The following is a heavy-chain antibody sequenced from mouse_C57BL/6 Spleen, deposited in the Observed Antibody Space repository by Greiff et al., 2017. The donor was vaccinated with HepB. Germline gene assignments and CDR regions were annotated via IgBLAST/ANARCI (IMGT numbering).Heavy chain of an antibody. V-gene: IGHV1-64*01. CDR3: AREKIKGYFDY. CDR2: IHPNSGST. Sequence: QVQLQQPGAELVKPGASVKLSCKASGYTFTSYWMHWVKQRPGQGLEWIGMIHPNSGSTNYNEKFKSKATLTVDKSSSTAYMQLSSLTSEDSAFYYCAREKIKGYFDYWGQGTTLTVSS. CDR1: GYTFTSYW. J-gene: IGHJ2*01. D-gene: IGHD1-3*01.